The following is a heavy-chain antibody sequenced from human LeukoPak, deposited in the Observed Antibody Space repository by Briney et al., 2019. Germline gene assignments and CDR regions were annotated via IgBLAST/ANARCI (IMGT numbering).Heavy chain of an antibody. Sequence: ASVEVSCKASGYTFTGYYMHWVRQAPGQGLEWMGWISAYNGNTNYAQKLQGRVTMTTDTSTSTAYMELRSLRSDDTAVYYCARAGLGATRGNFDNWGQGTLVTVSS. D-gene: IGHD1-26*01. V-gene: IGHV1-18*04. CDR3: ARAGLGATRGNFDN. CDR2: ISAYNGNT. J-gene: IGHJ4*02. CDR1: GYTFTGYY.